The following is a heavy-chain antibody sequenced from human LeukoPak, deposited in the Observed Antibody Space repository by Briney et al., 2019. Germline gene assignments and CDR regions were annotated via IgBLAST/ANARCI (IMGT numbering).Heavy chain of an antibody. CDR2: ISSSGSTI. J-gene: IGHJ4*02. Sequence: PGGSLRLSCAASGFTFSSYEMNWVRQAPGKGLEWVSYISSSGSTIYYADSVKGRFTISRDNAKNSLYLQMNSLRAEDTAVYYCARDSHLNDYGDYWGQGTLVTVSS. CDR3: ARDSHLNDYGDY. CDR1: GFTFSSYE. V-gene: IGHV3-48*03.